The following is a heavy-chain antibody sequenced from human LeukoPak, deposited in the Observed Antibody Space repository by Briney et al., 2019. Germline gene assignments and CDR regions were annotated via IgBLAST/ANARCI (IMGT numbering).Heavy chain of an antibody. Sequence: SETLSLTCTVSGYSISSGYYWGWIRQPPGKGLEWIGSIYHSGSTYYNPSLKSRVTISVDTSKNQFSLKLSSVTAADTAVYYCARGSSSSSLYFDYWGQGTLVTVSS. CDR1: GYSISSGYY. CDR2: IYHSGST. CDR3: ARGSSSSSLYFDY. D-gene: IGHD6-6*01. V-gene: IGHV4-38-2*02. J-gene: IGHJ4*02.